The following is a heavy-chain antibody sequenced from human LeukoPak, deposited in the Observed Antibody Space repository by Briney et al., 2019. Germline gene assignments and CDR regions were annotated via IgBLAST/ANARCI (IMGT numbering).Heavy chain of an antibody. J-gene: IGHJ6*02. CDR1: GGTFSSYA. V-gene: IGHV1-69*04. D-gene: IGHD6-13*01. CDR3: TVSNVIAAATPYYYYGMDV. CDR2: IIPILGIA. Sequence: ASVKVSCKASGGTFSSYAISWVRQAPGQGLEWMGRIIPILGIANYAQKFQGRVTITADKSTSTAYMELSSLRSEDTAVYYCTVSNVIAAATPYYYYGMDVWGQGTTVTVSS.